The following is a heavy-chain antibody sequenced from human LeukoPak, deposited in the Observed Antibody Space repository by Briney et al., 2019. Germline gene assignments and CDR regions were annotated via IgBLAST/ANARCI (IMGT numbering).Heavy chain of an antibody. CDR3: ARGYCSGGSCYFDPGRYFDY. CDR2: IYYSGST. D-gene: IGHD2-15*01. Sequence: PSETLSLTCTVSGSSISSGGYYWSWIRQHPGKGLEWIGYIYYSGSTYYNPSLKSRVTISVDTSKNQFSLKLSSVTAADTAVYYCARGYCSGGSCYFDPGRYFDYWGQGTLVTVSS. V-gene: IGHV4-31*03. J-gene: IGHJ4*02. CDR1: GSSISSGGYY.